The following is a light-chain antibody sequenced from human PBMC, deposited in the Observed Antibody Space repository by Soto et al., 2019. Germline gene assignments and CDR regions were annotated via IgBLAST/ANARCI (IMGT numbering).Light chain of an antibody. J-gene: IGKJ4*01. CDR1: QSVSGN. V-gene: IGKV3-15*01. Sequence: EIVMTQSPATLSVSPGERATLSCRASQSVSGNLAWYQQKPGQAPRLLIYGASTRATGIPARFSGSGSGTEFTLTISSLQSEDVAVYFCQHYNNWPLTFGGGTKVEIK. CDR3: QHYNNWPLT. CDR2: GAS.